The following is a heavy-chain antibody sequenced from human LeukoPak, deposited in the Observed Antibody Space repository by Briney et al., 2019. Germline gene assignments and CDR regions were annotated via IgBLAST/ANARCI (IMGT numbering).Heavy chain of an antibody. J-gene: IGHJ4*02. Sequence: SVKVSCKASGGTFSSYAINWVRQAPGQGLEWMGGIIPIFGTAKYAQKFQDRVTITADESTSTAYMELSSLRSEGTAIYYCASRLYCSNTRCRNFPFAYWGQGTLVTVSS. D-gene: IGHD2-2*01. CDR1: GGTFSSYA. CDR3: ASRLYCSNTRCRNFPFAY. CDR2: IIPIFGTA. V-gene: IGHV1-69*01.